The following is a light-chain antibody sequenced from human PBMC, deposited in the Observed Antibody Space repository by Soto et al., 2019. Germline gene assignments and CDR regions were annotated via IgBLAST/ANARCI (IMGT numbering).Light chain of an antibody. J-gene: IGKJ1*01. Sequence: IVLTQSPGTLSLSPGERATLSCRASQSVTSTSLAWHQQKPGQAPGLLLYGASSRATGIPDRFSGSGSGTDFTLTISSLEPEDFAVYYCQQRSNWQRTFGQGTKVDI. CDR2: GAS. V-gene: IGKV3D-20*02. CDR1: QSVTSTS. CDR3: QQRSNWQRT.